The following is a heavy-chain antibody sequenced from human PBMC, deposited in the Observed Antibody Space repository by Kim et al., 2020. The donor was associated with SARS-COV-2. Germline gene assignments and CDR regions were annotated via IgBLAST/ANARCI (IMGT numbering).Heavy chain of an antibody. CDR3: AKEGIISGTIFGVALYYMDV. V-gene: IGHV3-23*01. CDR1: GFRFGSYG. Sequence: GGSLRLSCAASGFRFGSYGMTWVRQAPGKGLEWVSGTCGRGENTYYAESVKGRFTISKDSSKNTLFLQMDSLRAEDTAVYYCAKEGIISGTIFGVALYYMDVWGKGTTVTVSS. CDR2: TCGRGENT. D-gene: IGHD3-3*01. J-gene: IGHJ6*03.